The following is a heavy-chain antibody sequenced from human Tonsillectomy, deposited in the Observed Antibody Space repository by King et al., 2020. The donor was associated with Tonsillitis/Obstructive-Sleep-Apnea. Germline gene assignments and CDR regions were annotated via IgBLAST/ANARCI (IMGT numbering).Heavy chain of an antibody. V-gene: IGHV3-72*01. J-gene: IGHJ4*02. CDR2: TTHKANSYTP. Sequence: VQLVESGGGLVQPGGSLRLSCAASGFTFSDHYMDWVRQAPGKGLEWVGRTTHKANSYTPEYAASVKCRFTISRDDSKNSLYLQRNSLKSEDTAGYYCARVRGRGGYYVRDHGGQGTRVTVAS. CDR3: ARVRGRGGYYVRDH. CDR1: GFTFSDHY. D-gene: IGHD3-22*01.